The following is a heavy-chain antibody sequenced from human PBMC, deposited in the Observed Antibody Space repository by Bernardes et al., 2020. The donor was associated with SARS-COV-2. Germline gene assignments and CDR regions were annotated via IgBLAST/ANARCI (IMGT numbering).Heavy chain of an antibody. D-gene: IGHD3-16*02. CDR1: GGSISSSSYY. V-gene: IGHV4-39*01. CDR2: IYYSGRT. Sequence: SETLSLTCTVSGGSISSSSYYGGWIRQPPGKGLEWIGSIYYSGRTYYNPSLKSRVTISVDTAKNQFSLKLSSVTAADTAVYYCARFEISFAYFDYWVQGTLVTVSS. CDR3: ARFEISFAYFDY. J-gene: IGHJ4*02.